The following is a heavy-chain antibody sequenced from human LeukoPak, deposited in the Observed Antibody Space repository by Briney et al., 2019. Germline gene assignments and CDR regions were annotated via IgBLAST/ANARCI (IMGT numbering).Heavy chain of an antibody. V-gene: IGHV4-30-4*01. J-gene: IGHJ5*02. Sequence: PSQTLSLTCTVSGGSINSGDYYWSWIRQPPGKGLEWIGYIYYSGTTYYNPSLKSRVSIPVDTSKNQFSLKLNSVTAADTAVYYCARVRYCSSPTCYTDNWFDPWGQGTLVTVSS. CDR3: ARVRYCSSPTCYTDNWFDP. CDR2: IYYSGTT. CDR1: GGSINSGDYY. D-gene: IGHD2-2*02.